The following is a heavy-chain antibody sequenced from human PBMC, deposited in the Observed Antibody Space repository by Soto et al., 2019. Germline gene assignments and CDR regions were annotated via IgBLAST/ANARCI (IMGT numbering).Heavy chain of an antibody. V-gene: IGHV4-39*01. CDR2: ISYSETT. Sequence: QLQLHESGPRLVKPSETLSLTCTVSGGSVSSPGFHWGWIRQPPGKGLQWVGTISYSETTYSNPSLTRRVTISVDTSNNQLSMKLRSVTAADTAVYYCARHSSPYSYSDWFDPWGQGTLVTVSS. CDR1: GGSVSSPGFH. D-gene: IGHD1-26*01. CDR3: ARHSSPYSYSDWFDP. J-gene: IGHJ5*02.